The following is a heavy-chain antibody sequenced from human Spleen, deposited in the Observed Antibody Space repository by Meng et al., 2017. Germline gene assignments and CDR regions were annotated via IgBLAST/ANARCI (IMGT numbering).Heavy chain of an antibody. V-gene: IGHV4-39*07. CDR1: GGSISSSSYY. CDR2: IYYSGST. D-gene: IGHD6-13*01. Sequence: SETLSLTCTVSGGSISSSSYYWGWIRQPPGKGLEWIGSIYYSGSTNYNPSLKSRVTMSVDTSKKQSSLKLSSITAADTAVYYCATGSRGLLDAFDIWGQGTMVTVSS. CDR3: ATGSRGLLDAFDI. J-gene: IGHJ3*02.